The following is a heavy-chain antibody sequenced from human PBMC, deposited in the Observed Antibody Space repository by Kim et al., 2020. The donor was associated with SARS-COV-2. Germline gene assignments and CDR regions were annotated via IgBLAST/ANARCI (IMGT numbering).Heavy chain of an antibody. CDR2: TYYRSKWYN. V-gene: IGHV6-1*01. J-gene: IGHJ4*02. CDR1: GDSVSSNSAA. CDR3: AREPGGSSGAGPLSYYFDY. D-gene: IGHD3-10*01. Sequence: SQTLSLTCAISGDSVSSNSAAWNWIRQSPSRGLEWLGRTYYRSKWYNDYAVSVKSRITINPDTSKNQFSLQLNSVTPEDTAVYYCAREPGGSSGAGPLSYYFDYWGQGTLVTVSS.